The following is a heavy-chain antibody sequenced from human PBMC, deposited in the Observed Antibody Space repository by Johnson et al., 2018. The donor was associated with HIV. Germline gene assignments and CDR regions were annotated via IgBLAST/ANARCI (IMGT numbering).Heavy chain of an antibody. V-gene: IGHV3-9*01. D-gene: IGHD3-22*01. CDR3: AKALGIVVVLDAFDI. CDR1: GFIFSSYA. J-gene: IGHJ3*02. Sequence: VQLVESGGGVVQPGGSLRLSCAASGFIFSSYAMHWVRQGPGKRLEFVSAISSNSGSIGYADSVKGRFTISRDNAKNSLYLQMNSLRAEDTALYYCAKALGIVVVLDAFDIWGQGTMVTVSS. CDR2: ISSNSGSI.